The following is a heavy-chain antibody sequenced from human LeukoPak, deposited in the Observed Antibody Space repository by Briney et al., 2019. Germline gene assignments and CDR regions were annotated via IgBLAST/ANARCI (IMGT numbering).Heavy chain of an antibody. CDR2: IYPGDSDT. CDR3: ARHRYYSNGNWFDP. CDR1: GYIFTNYW. J-gene: IGHJ5*02. D-gene: IGHD4-11*01. V-gene: IGHV5-51*01. Sequence: GESLKISCKVSGYIFTNYWIGWVRQMPGKGLEWMGIIYPGDSDTRYSPSFQGQVTISADKSISTAYLQWSSLKASDTAMYYCARHRYYSNGNWFDPWGQGTLVTVSS.